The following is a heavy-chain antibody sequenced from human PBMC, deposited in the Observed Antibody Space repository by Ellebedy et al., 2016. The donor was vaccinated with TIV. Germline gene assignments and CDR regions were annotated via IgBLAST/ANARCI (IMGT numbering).Heavy chain of an antibody. Sequence: SETLSLXCTVSGGSISSYYWSWIRQPPGKGLEWIGYIYYSGSTNYNPSLKSRVTISVDTSKNQFSLKLSSVTAADTAVYYCARVYYEFYFDLWGRGTLVTVSS. CDR2: IYYSGST. CDR1: GGSISSYY. CDR3: ARVYYEFYFDL. V-gene: IGHV4-59*01. J-gene: IGHJ2*01. D-gene: IGHD1-26*01.